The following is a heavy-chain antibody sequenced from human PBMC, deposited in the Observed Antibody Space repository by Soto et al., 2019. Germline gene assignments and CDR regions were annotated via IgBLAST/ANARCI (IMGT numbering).Heavy chain of an antibody. CDR3: ARVSQLRFLEWLLAAFDI. J-gene: IGHJ3*02. CDR1: GGTFSSYA. Sequence: SVKVSCKASGGTFSSYAISWVRQAPGQGLEWMGGIVPIFGTANYAQKFQCRVTITADTSASTAYMELSSLRSEDTAVYYCARVSQLRFLEWLLAAFDIWGQGTMVTVSS. D-gene: IGHD3-3*01. CDR2: IVPIFGTA. V-gene: IGHV1-69*06.